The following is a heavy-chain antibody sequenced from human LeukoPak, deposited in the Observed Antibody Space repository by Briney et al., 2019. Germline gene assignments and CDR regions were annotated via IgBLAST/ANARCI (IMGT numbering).Heavy chain of an antibody. V-gene: IGHV4-4*02. CDR2: IYRSGNT. D-gene: IGHD6-13*01. CDR1: GGSISSSNW. Sequence: SGTLSLTCAVSGGSISSSNWWSWVRQPPGKGLEWIGEIYRSGNTFYNPSLKSRVTISVDTSKNQFSLKLSSVTAADTAVYYCARGGPIRSSWYLYYFDYWGQGTLVTVSS. CDR3: ARGGPIRSSWYLYYFDY. J-gene: IGHJ4*02.